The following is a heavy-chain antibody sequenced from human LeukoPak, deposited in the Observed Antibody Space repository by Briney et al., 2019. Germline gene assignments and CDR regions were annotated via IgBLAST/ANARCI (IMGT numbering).Heavy chain of an antibody. CDR3: ARGMDIVVVPAATGGSWFDP. V-gene: IGHV4-34*01. Sequence: SETLSLTCAVYDGSFSGYYWSWIRQPPGKGLEWIGEINHSGSTNYNPSLKSRVTISVDTSKNQFSLKLSSVTAADTAVYYCARGMDIVVVPAATGGSWFDPWGQGTLVTVSS. CDR1: DGSFSGYY. D-gene: IGHD2-2*03. J-gene: IGHJ5*02. CDR2: INHSGST.